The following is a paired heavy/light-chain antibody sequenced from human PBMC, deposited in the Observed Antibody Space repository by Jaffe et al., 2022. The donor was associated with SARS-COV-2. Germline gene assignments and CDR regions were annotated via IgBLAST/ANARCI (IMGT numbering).Light chain of an antibody. Sequence: QPVLTQSSSASASLGSSVKLTCTLSSGHKNYIIAWHQQQPGKAPRYLMKVEGSGGYNKGSGVPDRFSGSSSGADRYLTISNLQSEDEADYYCETWDTNFWVFGGGTKLTVL. V-gene: IGLV4-60*03. CDR1: SGHKNYI. CDR3: ETWDTNFWV. CDR2: VEGSGGY. J-gene: IGLJ3*02.
Heavy chain of an antibody. D-gene: IGHD6-13*01. CDR1: GVSISSDDYY. CDR3: ATGRWGYSTF. Sequence: QVQLQESGPGLVKPSQTLSLTCTVSGVSISSDDYYWSWIRQPAGKGLEYIGRMYTSGYTNYNPSLKSRVTISVDTSKNQFSLKLSSVTAADTAVYYCATGRWGYSTFWGQGTTVTVSS. J-gene: IGHJ6*02. CDR2: MYTSGYT. V-gene: IGHV4-61*02.